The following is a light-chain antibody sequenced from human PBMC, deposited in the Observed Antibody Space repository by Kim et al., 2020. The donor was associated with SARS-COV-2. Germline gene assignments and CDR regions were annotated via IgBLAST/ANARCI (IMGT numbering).Light chain of an antibody. CDR3: QQYSSSPAT. V-gene: IGKV3-20*01. CDR2: GAS. J-gene: IGKJ1*01. CDR1: QSVSSNY. Sequence: EIVLTQSPGTLSLSPGERATLSCRASQSVSSNYLAWYQQKPGQAPRLLIYGASSRATGIPDRFSGSGSGTDFTLTITRLEPEHFAVYYCQQYSSSPATFGQGTKVDIK.